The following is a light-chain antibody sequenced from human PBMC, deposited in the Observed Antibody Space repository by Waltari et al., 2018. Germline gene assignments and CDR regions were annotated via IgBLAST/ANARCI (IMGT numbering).Light chain of an antibody. J-gene: IGLJ3*02. Sequence: ISGQPPRTLMYSTDSLSSGVPDRFSGSILGNKAALTISRAQADDECVYYCVLYVGRGIWVFGGGTRLTVL. CDR2: STD. CDR3: VLYVGRGIWV. V-gene: IGLV8-61*01.